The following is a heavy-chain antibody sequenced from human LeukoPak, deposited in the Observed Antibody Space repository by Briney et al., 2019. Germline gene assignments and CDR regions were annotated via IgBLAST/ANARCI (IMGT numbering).Heavy chain of an antibody. Sequence: WASVKVSCKASGGTFSSYAISWVRQAPGQGLEWMGGIIPIFGTANYAQKFQGRVTITADESTSTAYMELSSLRSEDTAVYYYARGGDYYDSSGYYYVPIDYWGQGTLVTVSS. CDR1: GGTFSSYA. CDR2: IIPIFGTA. V-gene: IGHV1-69*13. D-gene: IGHD3-22*01. J-gene: IGHJ4*02. CDR3: ARGGDYYDSSGYYYVPIDY.